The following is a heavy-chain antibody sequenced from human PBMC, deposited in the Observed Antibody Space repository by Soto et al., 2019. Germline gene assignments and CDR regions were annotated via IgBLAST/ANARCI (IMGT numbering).Heavy chain of an antibody. Sequence: SVKVSCKASGGTFTSYAISWVRQAPGQGLEWMGGIIPIFGTANYAQKFQGRVTITADESTSTAYMELSSLRSEDTAVYYCARDEICSSTSCSTYYYGMDVWCQGTTVTVSS. CDR1: GGTFTSYA. CDR2: IIPIFGTA. D-gene: IGHD2-2*01. CDR3: ARDEICSSTSCSTYYYGMDV. V-gene: IGHV1-69*13. J-gene: IGHJ6*02.